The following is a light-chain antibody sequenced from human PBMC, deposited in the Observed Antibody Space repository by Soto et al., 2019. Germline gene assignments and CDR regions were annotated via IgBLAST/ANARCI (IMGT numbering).Light chain of an antibody. CDR2: DAS. CDR3: QHYMNWPTET. Sequence: EIVMTQSPATPSVSPGHRATLSCMASQTVKSKLAWYQQKRGQAPRLLIYDASTRATGVPARFSGSGSGTEFTLTISGLQSQDFAVYYCQHYMNWPTETFGQGTKVDIK. CDR1: QTVKSK. V-gene: IGKV3-15*01. J-gene: IGKJ1*01.